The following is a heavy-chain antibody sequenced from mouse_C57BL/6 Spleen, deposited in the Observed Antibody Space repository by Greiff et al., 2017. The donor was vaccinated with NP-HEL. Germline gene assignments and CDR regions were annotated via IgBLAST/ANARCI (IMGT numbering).Heavy chain of an antibody. V-gene: IGHV1-54*01. D-gene: IGHD1-1*01. J-gene: IGHJ4*01. Sequence: QVQLQQSGAELVRPGTSVKVSCKASGYAFTNYLIEWVKQRPGQGLEWIGVINPGSGGTNYNEKFKGKATLTADKSSSTAYMQLSSLTSEDSAVYFCARGTSIRLYAMDYWGQGTSVTVSS. CDR3: ARGTSIRLYAMDY. CDR1: GYAFTNYL. CDR2: INPGSGGT.